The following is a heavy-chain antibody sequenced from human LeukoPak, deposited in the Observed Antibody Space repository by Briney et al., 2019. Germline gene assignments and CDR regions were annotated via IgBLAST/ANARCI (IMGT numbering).Heavy chain of an antibody. V-gene: IGHV6-1*01. CDR1: VDSVSTNTGA. Sequence: SQTLSLTSAISVDSVSTNTGAWNWIRPSPSRGREWRGRTYNRTQWHDGYAVSVKRRINVTPDTYKNQVSLQLNSVTLEDTAVYYCARGGSFAFDIWGQGTMVTVSA. J-gene: IGHJ3*02. D-gene: IGHD2-15*01. CDR3: ARGGSFAFDI. CDR2: TYNRTQWHD.